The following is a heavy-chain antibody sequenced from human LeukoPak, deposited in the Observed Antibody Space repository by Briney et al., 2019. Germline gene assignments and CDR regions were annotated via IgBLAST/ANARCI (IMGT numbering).Heavy chain of an antibody. D-gene: IGHD6-19*01. CDR3: ARGVIAVAELDY. CDR2: INPNSGGT. V-gene: IGHV1-2*02. CDR1: GYTFTSYD. J-gene: IGHJ4*02. Sequence: GASVKVSCKASGYTFTSYDINWVRQATGQGLEWMGWINPNSGGTNYAQKFQGRVTMTRDMSISTAYMELSRLRSDDTAVYYCARGVIAVAELDYWGQGTLVTVSS.